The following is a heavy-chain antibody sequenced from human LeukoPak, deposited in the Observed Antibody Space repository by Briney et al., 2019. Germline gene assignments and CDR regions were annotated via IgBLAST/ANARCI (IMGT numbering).Heavy chain of an antibody. D-gene: IGHD3-9*01. V-gene: IGHV1-46*01. CDR1: GYTFTSYY. CDR3: ARARPNYDILTGYPPNYFDY. Sequence: ASVKVSCKASGYTFTSYYMHWVRQAPGQGLEWMGIINPSGGSTSYAQKFQGRVTMTRDTSTSTVYMELSSLRSEDTAVYYCARARPNYDILTGYPPNYFDYWGQGTLVTVSS. CDR2: INPSGGST. J-gene: IGHJ4*02.